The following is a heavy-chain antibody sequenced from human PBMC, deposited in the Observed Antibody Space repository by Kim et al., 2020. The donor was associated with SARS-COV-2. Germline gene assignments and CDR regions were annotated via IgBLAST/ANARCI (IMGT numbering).Heavy chain of an antibody. J-gene: IGHJ4*02. Sequence: GGSLRLSCAASGFTFSSYGMHWVRQAPGKGLEWVAVISYDGSNKYYADSVKGRFTISRDNSKNTLYLQMNSLRAEDTAVYYCAKEDVRLRFLSYYFDYWGQGTLVTVSS. V-gene: IGHV3-30*18. CDR3: AKEDVRLRFLSYYFDY. D-gene: IGHD3-10*01. CDR1: GFTFSSYG. CDR2: ISYDGSNK.